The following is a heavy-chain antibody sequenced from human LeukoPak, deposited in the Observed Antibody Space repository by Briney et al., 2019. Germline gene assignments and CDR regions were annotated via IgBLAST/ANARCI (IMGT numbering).Heavy chain of an antibody. J-gene: IGHJ4*02. CDR1: GGSISSGGYY. CDR2: IYHSGST. Sequence: SETLSLTCTVSGGSISSGGYYWSWIRQPPGKGLEWIGYIYHSGSTYYNPSLKSRVTISVDRSKNQFSLKLSSVTAADTAVYYCARGYSSGYYFDYWGQGTLVTVSS. D-gene: IGHD3-22*01. CDR3: ARGYSSGYYFDY. V-gene: IGHV4-30-2*01.